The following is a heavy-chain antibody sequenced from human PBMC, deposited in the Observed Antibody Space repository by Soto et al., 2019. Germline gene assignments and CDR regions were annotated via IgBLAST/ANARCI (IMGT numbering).Heavy chain of an antibody. D-gene: IGHD5-18*01. J-gene: IGHJ4*02. V-gene: IGHV1-69*02. Sequence: QVQLVQSGAEVKKPGSSVKVSCKASGGTFGTYTISWVRQAPGQGLEWMGRIIPYLDITDYAQKFQGRFTIAADMSTTTAYMELNSLRSEDTAVYFCARDTTYWGQGTLVTVSS. CDR2: IIPYLDIT. CDR1: GGTFGTYT. CDR3: ARDTTY.